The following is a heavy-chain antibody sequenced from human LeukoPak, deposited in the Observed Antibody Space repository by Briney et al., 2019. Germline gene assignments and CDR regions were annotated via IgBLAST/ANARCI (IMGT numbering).Heavy chain of an antibody. D-gene: IGHD2-21*02. J-gene: IGHJ6*02. CDR3: AREHIVVVTATPQGNYYYYYGMDV. Sequence: GGSLRLSCAASGFTFSSYEMNWVRQAPGKGLEWVSYISSSGSTIYYADSVKARFTISRDNAKNSLYLQMNSLRAEDTAVYYCAREHIVVVTATPQGNYYYYYGMDVWGQGTTVTVSS. CDR2: ISSSGSTI. V-gene: IGHV3-48*03. CDR1: GFTFSSYE.